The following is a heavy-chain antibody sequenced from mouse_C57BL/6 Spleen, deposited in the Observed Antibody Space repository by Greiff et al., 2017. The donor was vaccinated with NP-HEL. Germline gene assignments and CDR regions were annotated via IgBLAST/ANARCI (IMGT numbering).Heavy chain of an antibody. J-gene: IGHJ1*03. V-gene: IGHV1-52*01. CDR3: ARVNWERYFDV. Sequence: QVQLQQPGAELVRPGSSVKLSCKASGYTFTSYWMHWVKQRPIQGLEWIGNIDPSDSETHYNQKFKDKATLTVDKSSSTAYMQLSSLTSEDSAVYYCARVNWERYFDVWGTGTTVTVSS. CDR1: GYTFTSYW. CDR2: IDPSDSET. D-gene: IGHD4-1*01.